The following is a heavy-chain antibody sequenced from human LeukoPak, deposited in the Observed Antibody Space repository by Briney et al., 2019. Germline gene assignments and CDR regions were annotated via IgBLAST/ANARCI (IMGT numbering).Heavy chain of an antibody. Sequence: PGGSLRLSCAASGFTFSSYWMSWVRQAPGEGLEWVSSISSSSSYIYYADSVKGRFTTSRDNAKNSLYLQMNSLRAEDTAVYYCARALRAIDYWGQGTLVTVSS. V-gene: IGHV3-21*01. D-gene: IGHD3-16*01. CDR3: ARALRAIDY. CDR2: ISSSSSYI. CDR1: GFTFSSYW. J-gene: IGHJ4*02.